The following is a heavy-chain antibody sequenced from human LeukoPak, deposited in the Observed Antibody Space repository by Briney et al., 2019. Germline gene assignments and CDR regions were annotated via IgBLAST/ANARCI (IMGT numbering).Heavy chain of an antibody. CDR2: INPNSGGT. Sequence: ASVKVSCKASGYTFTGYYMHWVRQAPGQGLEWMGWINPNSGGTNYAQKFQGRVTMTRDTSISTAYMELSRLRSDDTAVYYCARGYCSSTSCYNRFDPWGQGTLVTVSS. CDR3: ARGYCSSTSCYNRFDP. CDR1: GYTFTGYY. D-gene: IGHD2-2*01. J-gene: IGHJ5*02. V-gene: IGHV1-2*02.